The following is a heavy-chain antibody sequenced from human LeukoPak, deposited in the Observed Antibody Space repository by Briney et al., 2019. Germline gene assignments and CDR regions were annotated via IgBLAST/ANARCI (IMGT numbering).Heavy chain of an antibody. CDR3: ALLITIIGVSAFDI. J-gene: IGHJ3*02. Sequence: PSETLSLTCAVYGGSFSGYYWSWIRQPPGKGQEWIGEINHSGITNYNPSLKSRVTISVDTSKNQFSLKLSSVTAADTAVYYCALLITIIGVSAFDIWGQGTMVTVSS. V-gene: IGHV4-34*01. D-gene: IGHD3-22*01. CDR1: GGSFSGYY. CDR2: INHSGIT.